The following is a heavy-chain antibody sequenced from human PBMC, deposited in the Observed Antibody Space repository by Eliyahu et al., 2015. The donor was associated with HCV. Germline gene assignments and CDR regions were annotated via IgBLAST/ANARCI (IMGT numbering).Heavy chain of an antibody. CDR2: IWYDGSNK. V-gene: IGHV3-33*01. CDR3: ARDRGIAVAGTCEY. CDR1: GFTFSSYG. Sequence: QVQLVESGGGVVQPGRSLRLSCAASGFTFSSYGMHWVRQAPGKGLEWVAVIWYDGSNKYYADSVKGRFTISRDNSKNTLYLQMNSLRAEDTAVYYCARDRGIAVAGTCEYWGQGTLVTVSS. J-gene: IGHJ4*02. D-gene: IGHD6-19*01.